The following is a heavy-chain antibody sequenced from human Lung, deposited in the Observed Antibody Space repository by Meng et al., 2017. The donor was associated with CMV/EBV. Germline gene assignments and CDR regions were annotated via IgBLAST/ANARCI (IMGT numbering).Heavy chain of an antibody. D-gene: IGHD3-3*01. CDR3: ARDLRARPSGYYYYYYYGMEV. J-gene: IGHJ6*02. Sequence: SXXVSXXASGGTLRSYAINWVRQAPGQGLEWMGGIIPIYGTANYGQKFQGRVTITTDESTSTVYMEMSSLRSEDTAVYYCARDLRARPSGYYYYYYYGMEVWXQGTTVTVSS. V-gene: IGHV1-69*05. CDR2: IIPIYGTA. CDR1: GGTLRSYA.